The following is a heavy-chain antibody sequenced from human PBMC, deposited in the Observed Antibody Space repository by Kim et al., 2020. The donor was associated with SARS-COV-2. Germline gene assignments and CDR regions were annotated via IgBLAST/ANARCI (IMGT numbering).Heavy chain of an antibody. V-gene: IGHV4-4*02. D-gene: IGHD3-10*01. J-gene: IGHJ3*02. CDR2: IYQSGST. CDR1: GGSISSSNW. Sequence: SETLSLTCAVSGGSISSSNWWSWVRQPPGKGLEWIGEIYQSGSTNYNPSLKSRVTISADKSKNQFSLKLSSVTAADTAVYYCARFSHSSGSYYVNAFDIWGQGTMVTVSS. CDR3: ARFSHSSGSYYVNAFDI.